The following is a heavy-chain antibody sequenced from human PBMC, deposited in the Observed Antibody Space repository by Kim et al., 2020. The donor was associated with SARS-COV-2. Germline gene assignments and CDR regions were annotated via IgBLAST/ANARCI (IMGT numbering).Heavy chain of an antibody. J-gene: IGHJ6*02. CDR1: GGSISSSSYY. CDR2: IYYSGST. V-gene: IGHV4-39*01. D-gene: IGHD1-26*01. CDR3: ARREGLSSHYYYYGMDL. Sequence: SETLSLTCTVSGGSISSSSYYWGWIRQPPGKGLEWIGSIYYSGSTYYNPSLKSRVTISVDTSKNQFSLKLSSVTAADTAVYYCARREGLSSHYYYYGMDLWGQGTTVTVSS.